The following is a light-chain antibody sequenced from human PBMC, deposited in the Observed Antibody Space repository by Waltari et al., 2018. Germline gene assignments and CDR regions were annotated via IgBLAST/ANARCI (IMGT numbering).Light chain of an antibody. CDR2: GAS. Sequence: EIVMTQSPDTLSVSPGESATLSCRASQSVDSNLAWYQQKPGQAPRLLIYGASTMAAGIPARFSGSGSWTEFTLTISSLQSEDFAVYYCQQYNNWPPWTFGQGTKVEIK. CDR3: QQYNNWPPWT. J-gene: IGKJ1*01. CDR1: QSVDSN. V-gene: IGKV3-15*01.